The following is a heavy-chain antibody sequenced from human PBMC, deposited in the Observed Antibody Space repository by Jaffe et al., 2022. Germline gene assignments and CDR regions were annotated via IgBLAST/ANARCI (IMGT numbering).Heavy chain of an antibody. Sequence: QVQLVQSGAEVKKPGASVKVSCKASGYTFTSYYMHWVRQAPGQGLEWMGIINPSGGSTSYAQKFQGRVTMTRDTSTSTVYMELSSLRSEDTAVYYCATPRRGYSYGYDAFDIWGQGTMVTVSS. CDR2: INPSGGST. CDR3: ATPRRGYSYGYDAFDI. V-gene: IGHV1-46*01. CDR1: GYTFTSYY. J-gene: IGHJ3*02. D-gene: IGHD5-18*01.